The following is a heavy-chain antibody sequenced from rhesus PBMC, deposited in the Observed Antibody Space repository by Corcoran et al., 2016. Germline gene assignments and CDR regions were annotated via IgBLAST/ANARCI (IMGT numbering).Heavy chain of an antibody. CDR2: IYGSGSST. Sequence: QLQLQESGPGLVKPSETLSFTCAVSGGSISSNSCSWIRQPPGKGLEWIVRIYGSGSSTNYNPSLKRRVTLSVDTSKNQLSLKLSSVTAADTAVYYCARQARGTPFDYWGQGVLVTVSS. CDR3: ARQARGTPFDY. CDR1: GGSISSNS. V-gene: IGHV4-169*01. J-gene: IGHJ4*01. D-gene: IGHD1-44*01.